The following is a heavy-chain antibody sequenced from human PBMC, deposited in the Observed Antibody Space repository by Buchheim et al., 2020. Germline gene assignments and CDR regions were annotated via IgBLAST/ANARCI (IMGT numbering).Heavy chain of an antibody. CDR3: ARDRAGITIFGVVSRYWYFDL. D-gene: IGHD3-3*01. CDR1: GFTFSSYE. CDR2: ISSSGSTI. Sequence: EVQLVESGGGLVQPGGSLRLSCAASGFTFSSYEMNWVRQAPGKGLEWVSYISSSGSTIYYADSVKGRFTISRDNAKNSLYLQMNSLRAEDTAVYYCARDRAGITIFGVVSRYWYFDLWGRGTL. V-gene: IGHV3-48*03. J-gene: IGHJ2*01.